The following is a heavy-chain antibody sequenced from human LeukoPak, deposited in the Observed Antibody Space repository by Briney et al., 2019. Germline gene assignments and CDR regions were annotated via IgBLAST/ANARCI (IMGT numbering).Heavy chain of an antibody. CDR1: GFIFNTFW. V-gene: IGHV3-21*01. Sequence: GGSLRLSCAASGFIFNTFWMNWVRQAPGKGLEWVSSIRSSSSHIYYAGSVKGRFTISRDNDKNSLYLQMNSLRAEDTAVYYCARSVQLDDWGQGTLVTVSS. J-gene: IGHJ4*02. CDR3: ARSVQLDD. CDR2: IRSSSSHI. D-gene: IGHD1-1*01.